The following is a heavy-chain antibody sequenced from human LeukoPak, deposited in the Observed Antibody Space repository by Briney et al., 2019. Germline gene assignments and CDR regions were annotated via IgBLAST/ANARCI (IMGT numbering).Heavy chain of an antibody. Sequence: PGGSLRLSCAASGFTFSDYCMSWVRQAPGKGLEWVANIKQDGSEKYYVDSVKGRVTISRDNAKNSLYLQMNSVRAEDTAVYYCARDTPETATNRLGWFDPWGQGILVTVSS. D-gene: IGHD5-24*01. V-gene: IGHV3-7*01. CDR2: IKQDGSEK. CDR1: GFTFSDYC. CDR3: ARDTPETATNRLGWFDP. J-gene: IGHJ5*02.